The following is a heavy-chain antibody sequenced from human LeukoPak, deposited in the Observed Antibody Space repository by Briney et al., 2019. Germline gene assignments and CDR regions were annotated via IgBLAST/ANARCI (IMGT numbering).Heavy chain of an antibody. CDR2: ISSSSSYI. V-gene: IGHV3-21*01. D-gene: IGHD2-2*01. Sequence: PGGSLRLSCAASGFTFSSYSMNWVRQAPGKGLEWVSSISSSSSYIYYADSVKGRFTISRDNAKNSLYLQMNSLGAEDPAVYYCARCRYCSSTGCLLERDAFDIWGQGTMVTVSS. CDR3: ARCRYCSSTGCLLERDAFDI. J-gene: IGHJ3*02. CDR1: GFTFSSYS.